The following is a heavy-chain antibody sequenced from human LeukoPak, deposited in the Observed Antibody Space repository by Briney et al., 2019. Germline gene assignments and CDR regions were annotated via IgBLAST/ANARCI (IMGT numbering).Heavy chain of an antibody. V-gene: IGHV4-4*02. CDR1: GGSISSSNW. CDR2: IYHSGST. D-gene: IGHD6-13*01. CDR3: ARVIVVAAAGSPYFDY. Sequence: KTSETLSLTCAVSGGSISSSNWWSWVRQPPGKGLEWIGEIYHSGSTNYNPSLKSRVTISVDKSRNQFSLKLSSVTAADTAVYYCARVIVVAAAGSPYFDYWGQGTLVTVSS. J-gene: IGHJ4*02.